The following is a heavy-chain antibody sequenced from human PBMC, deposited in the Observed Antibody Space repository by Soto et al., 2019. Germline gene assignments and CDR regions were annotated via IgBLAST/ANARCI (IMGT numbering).Heavy chain of an antibody. Sequence: QVRLQESGPGLVKPSETLSLTCTVSGGSISSYYWSWIRQPPGKGLVWIGYMYNTGSTIYNPSLKSRVTISVDTSKNQFSLKLNSVTAADTAVYYCARDLWGYCGADCYPLDVWGQGTTVTVSS. J-gene: IGHJ6*02. CDR1: GGSISSYY. V-gene: IGHV4-59*01. CDR2: MYNTGST. CDR3: ARDLWGYCGADCYPLDV. D-gene: IGHD2-21*02.